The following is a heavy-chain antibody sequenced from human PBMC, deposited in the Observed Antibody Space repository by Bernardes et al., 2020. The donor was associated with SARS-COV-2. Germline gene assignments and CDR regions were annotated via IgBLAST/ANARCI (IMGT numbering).Heavy chain of an antibody. CDR3: AKLVEFHNAFDI. D-gene: IGHD1-26*01. V-gene: IGHV3-9*01. CDR1: GFTFDDYA. J-gene: IGHJ3*02. CDR2: ISWNSGSI. Sequence: GGSLRLSCAASGFTFDDYAMHWVRQAPGKGLEWVSGISWNSGSIGYADSVKGRFTISRDNAKNSLYLQMNSLRAEDTALYYCAKLVEFHNAFDIWGQGSLVTVSS.